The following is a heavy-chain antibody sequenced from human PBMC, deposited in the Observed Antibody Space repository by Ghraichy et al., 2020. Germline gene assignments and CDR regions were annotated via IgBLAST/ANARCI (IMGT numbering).Heavy chain of an antibody. Sequence: GESLNISCAASGFTFTSYSMNWVRQAPGKGLEWVSYISSSSGTIYYADSVKGRFTISRDNAKNSVYLQMNSLRDEDTAVYYCARETGNSCPIDYWGQGTLVTVSS. CDR1: GFTFTSYS. V-gene: IGHV3-48*02. CDR3: ARETGNSCPIDY. D-gene: IGHD2-2*01. J-gene: IGHJ4*02. CDR2: ISSSSGTI.